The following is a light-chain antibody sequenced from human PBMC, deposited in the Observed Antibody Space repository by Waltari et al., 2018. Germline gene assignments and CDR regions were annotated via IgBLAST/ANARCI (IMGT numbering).Light chain of an antibody. Sequence: EIVMTQSPATLSMSPGERATLSCRDSQNITARLAWYQQKPGQAPRLLMFGASTRASGVPGRFSGSGSGTEFILTISSLQSEDSAIYYCQQYKNWRTFGQGTKVEIK. J-gene: IGKJ1*01. V-gene: IGKV3-15*01. CDR2: GAS. CDR3: QQYKNWRT. CDR1: QNITAR.